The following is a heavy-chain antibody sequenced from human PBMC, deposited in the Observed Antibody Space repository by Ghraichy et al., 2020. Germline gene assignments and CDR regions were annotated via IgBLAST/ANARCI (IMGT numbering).Heavy chain of an antibody. Sequence: GGSLRLSCAASGFTFDDYAMHWVRQAPGKGLEWVSGISWNSGSIGYADSVKGRFTISRDNAKNSLYLQMNSLRAEDTALYYCAKAGGTMVRGAPEWFDPWGKKTLVAVSS. J-gene: IGHJ5*02. D-gene: IGHD3-10*01. CDR2: ISWNSGSI. V-gene: IGHV3-9*01. CDR1: GFTFDDYA. CDR3: AKAGGTMVRGAPEWFDP.